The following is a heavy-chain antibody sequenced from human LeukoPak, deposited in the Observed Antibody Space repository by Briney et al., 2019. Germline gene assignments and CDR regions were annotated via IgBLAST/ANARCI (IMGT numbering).Heavy chain of an antibody. D-gene: IGHD1-1*01. J-gene: IGHJ3*02. CDR1: GDSISRDY. CDR3: ARDRRNSDAFDI. CDR2: IYYSGST. V-gene: IGHV4-59*01. Sequence: PSETVSLTCTVSGDSISRDYWSWIRQPPGKGLEWIGYIYYSGSTNYNPSLKSRVTISLDTSRNQFSLKLSSVTAADTAVYYCARDRRNSDAFDIWGQGTMESVSS.